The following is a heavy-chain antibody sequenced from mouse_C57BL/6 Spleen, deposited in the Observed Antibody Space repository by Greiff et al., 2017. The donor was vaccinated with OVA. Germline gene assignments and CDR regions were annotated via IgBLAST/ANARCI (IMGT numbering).Heavy chain of an antibody. D-gene: IGHD2-3*01. J-gene: IGHJ2*01. CDR2: ISSGGDYI. CDR1: GFTFSSYA. CDR3: TRDGYYCDY. V-gene: IGHV5-9-1*02. Sequence: EVQRVESGEGLVKPGGSLKLSCAASGFTFSSYAMSWVRQTPEKRLEWVAYISSGGDYIYYADTVKGRFTISRDNARNPLYLQMSSLKSEDTAMYYCTRDGYYCDYWGQGTTLTVSS.